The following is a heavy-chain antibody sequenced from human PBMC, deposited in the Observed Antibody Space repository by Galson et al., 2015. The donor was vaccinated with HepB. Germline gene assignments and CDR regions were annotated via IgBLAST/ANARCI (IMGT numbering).Heavy chain of an antibody. D-gene: IGHD6-19*01. CDR1: GFTFSAYA. CDR3: AREEYSSGWYGSGLGNWFDP. CDR2: ISNDGSNK. V-gene: IGHV3-30*04. Sequence: SLRLSCAASGFTFSAYAIHRVRQAPGKGLEWVALISNDGSNKYYADSVKGRFTISRANSKNTVYLQMNSLRAEDTAIYYCAREEYSSGWYGSGLGNWFDPWGQGTLVTVSS. J-gene: IGHJ5*02.